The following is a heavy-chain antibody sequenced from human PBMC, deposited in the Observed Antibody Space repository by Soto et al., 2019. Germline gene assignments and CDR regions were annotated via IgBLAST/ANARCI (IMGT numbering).Heavy chain of an antibody. CDR2: INPSGGST. V-gene: IGHV1-46*01. Sequence: GASVKVSCKASGYTFTSYYMHWVRQAPGQGLEWMGIINPSGGSTSYAQKFQGRVTMTRDTSTSTVYMELSSLRSEDTAVYYCARQVDDYVFWCFPTTRDCLDPWGRRTLVTVSS. J-gene: IGHJ5*02. CDR1: GYTFTSYY. CDR3: ARQVDDYVFWCFPTTRDCLDP. D-gene: IGHD3-16*01.